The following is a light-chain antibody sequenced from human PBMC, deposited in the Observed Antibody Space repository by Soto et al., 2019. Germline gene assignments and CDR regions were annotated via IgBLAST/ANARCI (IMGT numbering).Light chain of an antibody. CDR3: QHGSDWPPFT. Sequence: EIVLTQSPARLSLSPGERATLSCRASKSVNSNLAWYQHKPGQAPRLLIYDASNRATGIPARFSGSGSGTDFTLTVSSVEPEDFAVYYCQHGSDWPPFTFGQGTRLE. CDR1: KSVNSN. CDR2: DAS. V-gene: IGKV3-11*01. J-gene: IGKJ5*01.